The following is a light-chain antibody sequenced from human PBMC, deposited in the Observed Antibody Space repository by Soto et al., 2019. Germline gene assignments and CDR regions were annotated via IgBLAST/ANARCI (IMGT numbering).Light chain of an antibody. Sequence: EIVVTQSPATLSLPPGERATLSCRASQSVSRYLAWYQQKPGQAPRLLIYDASNRATGIPARFSGSGSGTDFTLTISRLEPEDFAAYYCQQRSNWPITFGQGTRLEIK. CDR3: QQRSNWPIT. J-gene: IGKJ5*01. V-gene: IGKV3-11*01. CDR1: QSVSRY. CDR2: DAS.